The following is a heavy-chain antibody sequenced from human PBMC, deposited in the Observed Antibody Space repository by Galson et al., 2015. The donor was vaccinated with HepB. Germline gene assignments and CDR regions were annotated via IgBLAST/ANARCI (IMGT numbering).Heavy chain of an antibody. CDR1: GFTFSSYA. CDR2: ISYDGSNK. Sequence: SLRLSCAASGFTFSSYAMHWVRQAPGKGLEWVAVISYDGSNKYYADSVKGRFTISRDNSKNTLYLQMNSLRAEDTAVYYCARVRGYSGYDFRRMAFDIWGQGTMVTVSS. V-gene: IGHV3-30*04. J-gene: IGHJ3*02. CDR3: ARVRGYSGYDFRRMAFDI. D-gene: IGHD5-12*01.